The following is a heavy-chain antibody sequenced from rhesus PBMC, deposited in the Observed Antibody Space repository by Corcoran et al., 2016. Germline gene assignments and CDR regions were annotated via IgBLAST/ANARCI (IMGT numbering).Heavy chain of an antibody. D-gene: IGHD3-16*01. CDR2: ISGGGSR. V-gene: IGHV3S43*01. J-gene: IGHJ3*01. CDR1: GFTSGNSD. Sequence: EVQLVESGGGLVQPGGSLRLACAALGFTSGNSDLIWIRQAPAHGLEWVSYISGGGSRDYSGTVKGRVTISRDSAKSTLYLHVSSLRVEDTAVYYCAKRSHYYSGFAFDFWGQGLRVTVSS. CDR3: AKRSHYYSGFAFDF.